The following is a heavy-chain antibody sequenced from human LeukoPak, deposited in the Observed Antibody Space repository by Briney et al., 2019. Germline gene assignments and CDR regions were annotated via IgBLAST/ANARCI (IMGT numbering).Heavy chain of an antibody. CDR2: ISYDGSNK. CDR1: GLTFSRYG. J-gene: IGHJ4*02. D-gene: IGHD3/OR15-3a*01. Sequence: PGGSLRLSCAASGLTFSRYGMHWVRQAPGKGLEWVAVISYDGSNKYYADSVKGRFTISRDNSKNTLYLQMNSLRAEDTAVYYCARDVRYGLNYWGQGTLVTVSS. V-gene: IGHV3-30*12. CDR3: ARDVRYGLNY.